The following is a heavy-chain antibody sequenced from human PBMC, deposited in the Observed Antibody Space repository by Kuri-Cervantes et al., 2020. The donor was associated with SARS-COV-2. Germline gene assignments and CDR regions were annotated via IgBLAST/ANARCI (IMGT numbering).Heavy chain of an antibody. D-gene: IGHD2-2*02. CDR3: AKGGYRVPAAILDY. Sequence: GESLKISCAASGFTFDDYTMHWVRQAPGKGLEWVSLISWDGGSTYYADSVKGRFTISRDNSKNSLYLQMNSLRTEDTALYYCAKGGYRVPAAILDYWGQGTLVTVSS. CDR1: GFTFDDYT. CDR2: ISWDGGST. V-gene: IGHV3-43*01. J-gene: IGHJ4*02.